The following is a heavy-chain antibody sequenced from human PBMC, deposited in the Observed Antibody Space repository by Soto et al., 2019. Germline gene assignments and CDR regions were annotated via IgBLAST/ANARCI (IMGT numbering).Heavy chain of an antibody. CDR3: ATTDYGSGSFTFDD. CDR2: FDPEDGET. D-gene: IGHD3-10*01. J-gene: IGHJ4*02. CDR1: GYTLTELS. Sequence: ASVKVSCKVSGYTLTELSMHWVRQAPGKGLEWMGGFDPEDGETIYAQKFQGRVTMTEDTSTDTAYMELSSLRSEDTAVYYCATTDYGSGSFTFDDWGQGTLVNVSS. V-gene: IGHV1-24*01.